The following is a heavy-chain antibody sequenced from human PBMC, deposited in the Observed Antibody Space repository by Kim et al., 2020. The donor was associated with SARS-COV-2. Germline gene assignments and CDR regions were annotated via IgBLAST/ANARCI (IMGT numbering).Heavy chain of an antibody. CDR3: ARDGGGGYCSSGSCPNDY. V-gene: IGHV3-48*03. D-gene: IGHD2-15*01. J-gene: IGHJ4*02. Sequence: KGRLTIPRDNAKNSLYLQMNSLRAEDTAVYYCARDGGGGYCSSGSCPNDYWGQGTLVTVSS.